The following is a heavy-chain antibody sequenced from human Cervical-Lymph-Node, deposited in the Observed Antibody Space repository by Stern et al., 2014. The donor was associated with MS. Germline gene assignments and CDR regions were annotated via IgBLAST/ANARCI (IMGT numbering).Heavy chain of an antibody. J-gene: IGHJ4*02. V-gene: IGHV3-30*07. D-gene: IGHD1-26*01. CDR1: GFTLSNYG. CDR2: ISYAGSNK. Sequence: VQLVESGGGVVQPGRSLGLSCAASGFTLSNYGMHWVRQAPGKGLEWMAAISYAGSNKYYADSVKGRFTISRDNSKNTLFLQMNSLRAEDTAVYYCARDQYSGNLLGNFDHWGQGILVIVSS. CDR3: ARDQYSGNLLGNFDH.